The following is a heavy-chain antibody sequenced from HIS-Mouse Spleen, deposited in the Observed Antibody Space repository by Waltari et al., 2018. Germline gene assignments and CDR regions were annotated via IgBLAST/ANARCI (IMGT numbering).Heavy chain of an antibody. J-gene: IGHJ2*01. CDR1: GGSISSSSYY. Sequence: QLQLQESGPGLVKPSETLSLTCTVSGGSISSSSYYWGWIRQPPGKGLEWIGSIYYRGSTYYNQSLKSRVTISVDTSKNQFSRKLSSVTAADTAVYYCAREIPYSSSWYDWYFDLWVRGTLVTVSS. CDR3: AREIPYSSSWYDWYFDL. CDR2: IYYRGST. D-gene: IGHD6-13*01. V-gene: IGHV4-39*07.